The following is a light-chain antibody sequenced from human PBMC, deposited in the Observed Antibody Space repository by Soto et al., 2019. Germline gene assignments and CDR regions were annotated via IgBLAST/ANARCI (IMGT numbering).Light chain of an antibody. CDR1: QSISTY. Sequence: DIQMTQSPSSLSASVGDRVTITCRASQSISTYLNWYQQKPGKAPKLLIYAASSLESGVPSRFSGSGSGTDFTLTISSLQPEDFATYYCQQSYSMPPTFGPGTKVDIK. CDR2: AAS. V-gene: IGKV1-39*01. CDR3: QQSYSMPPT. J-gene: IGKJ3*01.